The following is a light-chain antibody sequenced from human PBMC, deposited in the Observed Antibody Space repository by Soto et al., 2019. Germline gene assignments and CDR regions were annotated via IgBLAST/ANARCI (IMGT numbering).Light chain of an antibody. V-gene: IGKV3-15*01. CDR1: QSVSNN. J-gene: IGKJ1*01. CDR3: QQYNNWWT. Sequence: EIVMTQSPATLSVSPGERATLSCRASQSVSNNLAWYQKKPGQAPRLLIYAASTRATGIPARFSGSGSGTEFLLTISSLQSEDFAFYYCQQYNNWWTFGQGTRVDIK. CDR2: AAS.